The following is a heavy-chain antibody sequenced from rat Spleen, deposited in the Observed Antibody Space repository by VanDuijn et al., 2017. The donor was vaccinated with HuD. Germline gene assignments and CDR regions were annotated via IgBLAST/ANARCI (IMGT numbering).Heavy chain of an antibody. V-gene: IGHV2-72*01. CDR1: GFSLSNYN. CDR2: VWAGGRP. J-gene: IGHJ2*01. D-gene: IGHD1-6*01. Sequence: QVQLKESGPGLVKPSLTLSLTCTVSGFSLSNYNVHWFRQPPGKDLEWMGTVWAGGRPHYNSAVQSRLSISRDTSRSQVFLEMNSLQPEETGTYYCARHGVYTADTGYFDHWGQGVMVTVSS. CDR3: ARHGVYTADTGYFDH.